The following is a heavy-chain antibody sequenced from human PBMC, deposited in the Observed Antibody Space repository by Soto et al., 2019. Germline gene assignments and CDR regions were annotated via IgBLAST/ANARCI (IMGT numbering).Heavy chain of an antibody. CDR2: ISGSGGST. CDR3: VLWPPYYFDY. D-gene: IGHD3-10*01. CDR1: GFTFSSYA. Sequence: GGSLRLSCSASGFTFSSYAMSGVRQAPGKGLEWVSAISGSGGSTYYADSVKGRFTISRDNSKNTLYLQMNSLRAEDTAVYYCVLWPPYYFDYWGQGTLVTVSS. V-gene: IGHV3-23*01. J-gene: IGHJ4*02.